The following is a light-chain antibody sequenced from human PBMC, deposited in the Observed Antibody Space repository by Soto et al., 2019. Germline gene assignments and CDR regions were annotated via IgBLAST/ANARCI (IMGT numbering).Light chain of an antibody. CDR1: SSDVGAYNY. CDR3: SAYTSSDTGV. J-gene: IGLJ1*01. CDR2: DVS. V-gene: IGLV2-11*01. Sequence: QSALTQPRSVSGSPGQSVTISCTGTSSDVGAYNYVSWYQQHPGKAPKLMIYDVSKRPSGVPDRFSGSKSGNTASLTISGLQAEDEADYYCSAYTSSDTGVFGTGTKLTVL.